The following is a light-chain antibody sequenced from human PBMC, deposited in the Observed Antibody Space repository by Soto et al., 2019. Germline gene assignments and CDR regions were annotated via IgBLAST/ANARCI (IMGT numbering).Light chain of an antibody. CDR1: HDIKNY. V-gene: IGKV1-33*01. CDR3: QQFDVLPPYT. J-gene: IGKJ2*01. CDR2: DAD. Sequence: DIQLTQSPPSLSASEGDRVTITCQASHDIKNYLNWYQQKPGKAPKLLIYDADNLQTGVPSRFSGSGAGRAFTFAIASLQPEDVGTYFCQQFDVLPPYTFGHGTKVEIK.